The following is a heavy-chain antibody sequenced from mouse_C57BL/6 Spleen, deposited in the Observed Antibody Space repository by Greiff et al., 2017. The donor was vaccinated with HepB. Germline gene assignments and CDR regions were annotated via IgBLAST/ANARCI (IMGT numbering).Heavy chain of an antibody. V-gene: IGHV7-3*01. CDR3: ARFGYSNSYWYFDV. J-gene: IGHJ1*03. D-gene: IGHD2-5*01. CDR2: IRNKANGYTT. CDR1: GFTFTDYY. Sequence: DVQLVESGGGLVQPGGSLSLSCAASGFTFTDYYMSWVRQPPGKALEWLGFIRNKANGYTTEYSASVKGRFTISRDNSQSILYLQMNALRAEDSATYYCARFGYSNSYWYFDVWGTGTTVTVSS.